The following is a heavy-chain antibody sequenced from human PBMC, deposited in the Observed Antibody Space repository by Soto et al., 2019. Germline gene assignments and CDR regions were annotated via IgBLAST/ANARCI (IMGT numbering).Heavy chain of an antibody. Sequence: PSETLSLTCTVSGGSISSYYWSWIRQPPGKGLEWIGYIYYSGSTNYNPSLKSRVTISVDTSKNQFSLKLSSVTAADTAVYYCARHENYYDSSGYYIDYWGQGTLVTVSS. D-gene: IGHD3-22*01. CDR1: GGSISSYY. V-gene: IGHV4-59*08. CDR2: IYYSGST. CDR3: ARHENYYDSSGYYIDY. J-gene: IGHJ4*02.